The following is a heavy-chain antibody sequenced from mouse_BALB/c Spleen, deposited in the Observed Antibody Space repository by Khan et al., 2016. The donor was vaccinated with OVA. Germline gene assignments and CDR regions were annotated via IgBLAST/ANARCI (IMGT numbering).Heavy chain of an antibody. CDR2: INTNTGEP. D-gene: IGHD2-3*01. CDR1: GYTFTNYG. J-gene: IGHJ4*01. Sequence: QIQLVQSGPELKKPGETVKISCKASGYTFTNYGMNWVKQAPGKGLKWMGWINTNTGEPTYAEEFKGRFAFSLETSASNAYLQINNLKNDDTATYFCARSRWLLPAMDYWGQGTAVTVSS. CDR3: ARSRWLLPAMDY. V-gene: IGHV9-3*02.